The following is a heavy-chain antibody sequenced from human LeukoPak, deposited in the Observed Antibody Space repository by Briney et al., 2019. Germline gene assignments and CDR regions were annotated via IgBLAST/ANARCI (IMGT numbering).Heavy chain of an antibody. Sequence: SETLSLTCAVYGGSFSGYYWSWIRQPPGKGLEWIGEINHSGSTNYNPSPKSRVTISVDTSKNQFSLKLSSVTPADTAVYYCARELRRYCSGGSCYGGYDYWGQGTLVTVSS. CDR3: ARELRRYCSGGSCYGGYDY. CDR2: INHSGST. V-gene: IGHV4-34*01. CDR1: GGSFSGYY. J-gene: IGHJ4*02. D-gene: IGHD2-15*01.